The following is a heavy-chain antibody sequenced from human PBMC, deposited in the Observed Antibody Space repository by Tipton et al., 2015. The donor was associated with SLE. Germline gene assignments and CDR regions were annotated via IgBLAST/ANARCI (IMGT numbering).Heavy chain of an antibody. CDR3: ARGENVDN. CDR1: GYAFTSYY. V-gene: IGHV1-46*01. Sequence: QLVQSGAEVKKPGASVTVSCKASGYAFTSYYIHWLRQAPGQGLEWMGITNPASGSATYAQKFRGRVTMTRDLSTTTVYMGLSGLRSDDTAVFFCARGENVDNWGQGTLVSVSS. CDR2: TNPASGSA. J-gene: IGHJ4*02.